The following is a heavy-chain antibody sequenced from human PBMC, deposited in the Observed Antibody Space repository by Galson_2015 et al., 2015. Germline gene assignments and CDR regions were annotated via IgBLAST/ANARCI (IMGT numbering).Heavy chain of an antibody. D-gene: IGHD3-3*01. J-gene: IGHJ4*02. CDR3: ARQILDYDSWSGYYPTNFDY. Sequence: SLRLSCAASEFTFSSYYMSWVRQAPGKGLGWVSSISSTTTYIYYADSVKGRFTISRDNAKNSLYLQMNSLGAEDTAVYYCARQILDYDSWSGYYPTNFDYWGQGTLVTVSS. V-gene: IGHV3-21*01. CDR2: ISSTTTYI. CDR1: EFTFSSYY.